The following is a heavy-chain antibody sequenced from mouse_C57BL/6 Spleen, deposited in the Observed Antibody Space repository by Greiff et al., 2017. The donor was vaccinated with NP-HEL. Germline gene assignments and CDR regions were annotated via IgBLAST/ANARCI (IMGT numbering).Heavy chain of an antibody. CDR3: ARGDYYGTPFDV. Sequence: DVQLQESGPGMVKPSQSLSLTCTVTGYSITSGYDWHWIRHFPGNKLEWMGYISYSGSTNYNPSLKSRISITHDTSKNHFFLKLNSVTTEDTATYYCARGDYYGTPFDVWGTGTTVTVSS. V-gene: IGHV3-1*01. J-gene: IGHJ1*03. CDR2: ISYSGST. CDR1: GYSITSGYD. D-gene: IGHD1-1*01.